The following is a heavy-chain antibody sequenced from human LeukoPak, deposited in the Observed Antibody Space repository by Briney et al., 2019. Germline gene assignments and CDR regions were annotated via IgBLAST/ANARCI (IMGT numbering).Heavy chain of an antibody. CDR3: AKGGEGASYRYFEY. CDR1: GFTFSSYG. J-gene: IGHJ4*02. CDR2: ILYDGSHE. D-gene: IGHD5-18*01. Sequence: GGSLRLSCSASGFTFSSYGMHWVRQAPGMGLVWVTFILYDGSHEYYADSVKGRFTSSRDNSKNTLYLPMNSLRPEDTAVYYCAKGGEGASYRYFEYWGQGTLVTVSS. V-gene: IGHV3-30*02.